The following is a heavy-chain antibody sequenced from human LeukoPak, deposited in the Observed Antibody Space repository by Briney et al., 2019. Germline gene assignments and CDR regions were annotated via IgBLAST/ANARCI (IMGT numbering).Heavy chain of an antibody. D-gene: IGHD2-2*01. CDR3: ARVCSSTSCYLD. J-gene: IGHJ4*02. Sequence: PGGSLRLSCAASGFTFSSYSMNWVRQAPGKGLEWVSSISSSSSYIYYADSVKGRFTISRGNAKNSLYLQMNSLRAEDTAVYYCARVCSSTSCYLDWGQGTLVTVSS. CDR1: GFTFSSYS. V-gene: IGHV3-21*01. CDR2: ISSSSSYI.